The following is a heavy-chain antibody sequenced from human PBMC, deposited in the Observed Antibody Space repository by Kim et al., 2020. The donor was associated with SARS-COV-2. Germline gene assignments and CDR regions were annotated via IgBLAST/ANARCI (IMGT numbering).Heavy chain of an antibody. CDR2: IYYSGST. J-gene: IGHJ4*02. CDR3: ARAPTPSREEY. CDR1: GGSVSSGSYY. V-gene: IGHV4-61*01. Sequence: SETLSLTCTVSGGSVSSGSYYWSWIRQPPGKGLEWIGYIYYSGSTSYNPSLKSRVTISVDTSKNQFSLKLSSVTAADTAVYYCARAPTPSREEYWGQGTL.